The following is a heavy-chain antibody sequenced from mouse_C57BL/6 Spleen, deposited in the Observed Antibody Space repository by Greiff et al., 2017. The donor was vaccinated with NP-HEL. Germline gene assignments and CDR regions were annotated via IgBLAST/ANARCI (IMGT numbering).Heavy chain of an antibody. J-gene: IGHJ4*01. V-gene: IGHV1-82*01. CDR3: ARERGDSSGCAMDY. D-gene: IGHD3-2*02. CDR1: GYAFSSSW. CDR2: IYPGDGDT. Sequence: QVQLQQSGPELVKPGASVKISCKASGYAFSSSWMNWVKQRPGKGLEWIGRIYPGDGDTNYNGKFKGKATLTADKSSSTAYMQLSSLTSEDSAVCFCARERGDSSGCAMDYWGQGTSVTVSS.